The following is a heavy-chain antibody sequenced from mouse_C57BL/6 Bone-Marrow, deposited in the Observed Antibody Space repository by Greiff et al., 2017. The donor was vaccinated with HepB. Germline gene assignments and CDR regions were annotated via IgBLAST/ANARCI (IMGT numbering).Heavy chain of an antibody. CDR1: GYTFTSYW. Sequence: VQLQQPGAELVKPGASVKMSCKASGYTFTSYWITWVKQRPGQGLEWIGDIYPGSGSTNYKEKFQSKSTLTVDTSSSTAYMQLSSLTSEDSAVYYCARDPLLRVAMDYWGQGTAVTVSS. V-gene: IGHV1-55*01. D-gene: IGHD1-1*01. CDR3: ARDPLLRVAMDY. J-gene: IGHJ4*01. CDR2: IYPGSGST.